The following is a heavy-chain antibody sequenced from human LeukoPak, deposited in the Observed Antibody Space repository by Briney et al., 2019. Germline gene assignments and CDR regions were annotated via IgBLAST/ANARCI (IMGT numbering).Heavy chain of an antibody. J-gene: IGHJ6*02. D-gene: IGHD3-16*01. CDR1: GFTFRNYG. Sequence: GMSPRLSCAASGFTFRNYGMHWVRQVPGKGLEWVAVISYDGSEKYYTDSVKGRFTISRDNAKNSLYLQMSNLRAEDTAVYFCARGGGLDVWGQGATVTVSS. CDR3: ARGGGLDV. V-gene: IGHV3-30*03. CDR2: ISYDGSEK.